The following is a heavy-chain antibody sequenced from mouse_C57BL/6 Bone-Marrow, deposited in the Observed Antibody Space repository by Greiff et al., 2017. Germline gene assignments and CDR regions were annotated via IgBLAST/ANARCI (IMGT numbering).Heavy chain of an antibody. J-gene: IGHJ2*01. Sequence: AASGFTFSDYYMYWVRQTPEKRLEWVAYISNGGGSTYYPDTVKGRFTISRDNAKNTLYLQMSRLKSEDTAMYYCARHEGGFDYWGQGTTLTVSS. CDR3: ARHEGGFDY. CDR2: ISNGGGST. CDR1: GFTFSDYY. V-gene: IGHV5-12*01. D-gene: IGHD1-1*02.